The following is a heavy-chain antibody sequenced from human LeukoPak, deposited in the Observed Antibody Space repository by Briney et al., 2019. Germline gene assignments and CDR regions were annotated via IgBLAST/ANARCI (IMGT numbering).Heavy chain of an antibody. J-gene: IGHJ4*02. CDR1: GFTFSSYA. V-gene: IGHV3-23*01. Sequence: GGSLRLSCAAYGFTFSSYAMSWVRQAPGKGLEWVSAISGSGGSTYYADSVKGRFTISRDNSKNTLYLQMNSLRAEDTAVYYCAKDQDIVVVPAAQDWGQGNLVTVSS. CDR3: AKDQDIVVVPAAQD. CDR2: ISGSGGST. D-gene: IGHD2-2*01.